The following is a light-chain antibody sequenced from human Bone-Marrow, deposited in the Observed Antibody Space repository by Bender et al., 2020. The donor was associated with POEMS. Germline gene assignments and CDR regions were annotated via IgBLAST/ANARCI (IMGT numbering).Light chain of an antibody. CDR3: SSYSITTTYV. Sequence: QSALTQPASVSGSPGQSITISCTGTSSDIGSYNLVSWYQQHPGKAPKLMISEVNDRPSGVSSRFSGSKSGNTASLTISGLQAEDEADYYCSSYSITTTYVLGTGTKVTVL. CDR1: SSDIGSYNL. CDR2: EVN. V-gene: IGLV2-14*02. J-gene: IGLJ1*01.